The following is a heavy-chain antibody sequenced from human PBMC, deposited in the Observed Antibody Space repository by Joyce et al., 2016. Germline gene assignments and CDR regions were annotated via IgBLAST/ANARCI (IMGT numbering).Heavy chain of an antibody. V-gene: IGHV3-15*01. Sequence: EVRLVESGGHLVKPGGSLRLSCAASGFTFRDAWMSWVRQAPGKGLEWVGHIKSKTDGGTTDFAAPVKGRFTISRDDSKNTLYLQMNSLKTEYTAVYYCTTRYSSSWYFFDYWGRGTMVTVSA. CDR2: IKSKTDGGTT. CDR3: TTRYSSSWYFFDY. D-gene: IGHD6-13*01. CDR1: GFTFRDAW. J-gene: IGHJ4*02.